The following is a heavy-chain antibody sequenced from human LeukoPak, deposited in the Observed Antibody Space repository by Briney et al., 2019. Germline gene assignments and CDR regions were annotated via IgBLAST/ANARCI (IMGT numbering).Heavy chain of an antibody. V-gene: IGHV4-59*01. CDR1: GGSISSYY. CDR3: ARVNIVALDV. CDR2: IYYSGST. D-gene: IGHD2-15*01. Sequence: SETLSLTCTVSGGSISSYYWSWIRQPPGKGLEWIGYIYYSGSTNYNPSLKSRVTISVDTSKNQFSLKLSSVTAADTAVYYCARVNIVALDVWGKGTTVTVSS. J-gene: IGHJ6*04.